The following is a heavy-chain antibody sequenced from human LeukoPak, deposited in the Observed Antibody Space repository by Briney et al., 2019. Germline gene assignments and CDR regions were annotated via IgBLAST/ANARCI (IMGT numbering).Heavy chain of an antibody. CDR1: GFTFSSYS. Sequence: GGSLRLSCAASGFTFSSYSMNWVRQAPGKGLEWVSYISSSSSTIYYADSVKGRFTISRDNAKNSLYLQMNSLRAKNTAVYYCARDKVYSIGWYVREGVAFYYWGQGTLVTVSS. CDR3: ARDKVYSIGWYVREGVAFYY. V-gene: IGHV3-48*01. J-gene: IGHJ4*02. CDR2: ISSSSSTI. D-gene: IGHD6-19*01.